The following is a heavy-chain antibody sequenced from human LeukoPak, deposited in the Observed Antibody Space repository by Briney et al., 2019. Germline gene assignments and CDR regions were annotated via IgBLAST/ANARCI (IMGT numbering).Heavy chain of an antibody. V-gene: IGHV3-23*01. D-gene: IGHD6-19*01. J-gene: IGHJ4*02. CDR1: GFTFNTYT. CDR3: ASPPGYSSGWLDY. CDR2: ISNSGGST. Sequence: GGSLRLSCAAAGFTFNTYTMYWVRQAPGKGLEWVSGISNSGGSTYYADSVKGRFTISRDNSKNTLYLQMNSLRAEDTAVYYCASPPGYSSGWLDYWGQGTLATVSS.